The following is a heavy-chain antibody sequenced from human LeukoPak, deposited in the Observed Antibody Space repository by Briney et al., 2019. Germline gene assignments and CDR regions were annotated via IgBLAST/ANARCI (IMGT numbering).Heavy chain of an antibody. V-gene: IGHV4-31*03. J-gene: IGHJ5*02. Sequence: SETLSLTCTVSGGSISSGGYYWSWIRQHPGRGLEWIGYIYYSGSTYYNPSLKSRVTISVDTSKNQSSLKLSSVTAADTAVYYCARINLQNNWFDPWGQGTLVTVSS. CDR1: GGSISSGGYY. D-gene: IGHD1-1*01. CDR2: IYYSGST. CDR3: ARINLQNNWFDP.